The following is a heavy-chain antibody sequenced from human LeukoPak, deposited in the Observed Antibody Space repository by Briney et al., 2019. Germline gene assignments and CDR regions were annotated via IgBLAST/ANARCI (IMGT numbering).Heavy chain of an antibody. D-gene: IGHD6-19*01. CDR3: VVTQKWLAFDY. V-gene: IGHV4-59*08. J-gene: IGHJ4*02. CDR1: GGSISGRY. CDR2: WRYDGSP. Sequence: SETLSFTCAVSGGSISGRYWSWIRQPPGKGLEWIANWRYDGSPNYTPSLESRAPISLDTSKNQFSLRLTSVTAADTAVYYCVVTQKWLAFDYWGQGILVTVSS.